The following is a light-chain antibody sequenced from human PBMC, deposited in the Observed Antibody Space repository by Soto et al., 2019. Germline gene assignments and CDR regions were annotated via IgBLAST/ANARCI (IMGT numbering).Light chain of an antibody. CDR2: EVS. Sequence: QSVLTQPASVSGSPGQSITISCTGTSSDVGGYDYVSWYQLHPGKAPKLMVFEVSNRPSGVSYRFSGSKSGNTASLTISGLQAEYEADYFSSSYSISTAYLFGTGTKVTVL. CDR3: SSYSISTAYL. V-gene: IGLV2-14*01. J-gene: IGLJ1*01. CDR1: SSDVGGYDY.